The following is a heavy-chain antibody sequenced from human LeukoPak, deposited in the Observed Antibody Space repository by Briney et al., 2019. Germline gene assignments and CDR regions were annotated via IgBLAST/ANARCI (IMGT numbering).Heavy chain of an antibody. V-gene: IGHV1-18*04. D-gene: IGHD6-19*01. J-gene: IGHJ6*03. CDR3: ARGPRRGIAVENYYYMDV. Sequence: APVKVSCKASGYTFTGYYMHWVRQAPGQGLEWMGWISAYNGNTNYAQKLQGRVTMTTDTSTSTAYMELRSLRSDDTAVYYCARGPRRGIAVENYYYMDVWGKGTTVTASS. CDR1: GYTFTGYY. CDR2: ISAYNGNT.